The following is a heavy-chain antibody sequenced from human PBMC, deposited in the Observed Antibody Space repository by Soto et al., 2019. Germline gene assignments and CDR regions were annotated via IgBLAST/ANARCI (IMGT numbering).Heavy chain of an antibody. D-gene: IGHD3-22*01. CDR3: ARQIYDSDTGPNFQYSFDS. Sequence: PGESLKISCKASGYNFTTFWISWMRQVPGKGLEWMGRIDPSDSYSNYSPSFQGHVTISATKSITTVFLQWSSLRASDTAMYYCARQIYDSDTGPNFQYSFDSWGQGTPVTVSS. CDR2: IDPSDSYS. V-gene: IGHV5-10-1*01. CDR1: GYNFTTFW. J-gene: IGHJ4*02.